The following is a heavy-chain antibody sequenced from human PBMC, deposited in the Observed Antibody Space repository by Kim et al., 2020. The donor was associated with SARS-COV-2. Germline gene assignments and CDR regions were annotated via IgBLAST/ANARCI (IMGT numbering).Heavy chain of an antibody. J-gene: IGHJ4*02. CDR3: ARGAYLYGSGSYYLI. V-gene: IGHV4-59*09. D-gene: IGHD3-10*01. Sequence: PSLTSRVTISVDTSKNQFSLKLSSVTAADTAVYYCARGAYLYGSGSYYLIWGQGTLVTVSS.